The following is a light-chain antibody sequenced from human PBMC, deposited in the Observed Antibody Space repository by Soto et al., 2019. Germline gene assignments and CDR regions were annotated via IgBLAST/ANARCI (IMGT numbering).Light chain of an antibody. CDR2: LGS. V-gene: IGKV2-28*01. J-gene: IGKJ3*01. CDR1: QSLLHSNGYNY. CDR3: MQALQTPFT. Sequence: DIVMTQSPLSLPVTPGEPASISCRSSQSLLHSNGYNYLDWYLQKPGQSPQLLIYLGSSRASGVPDRLSGSGSGTDFTLKISRVEAEDVGVYYCMQALQTPFTFGPGTKVDIK.